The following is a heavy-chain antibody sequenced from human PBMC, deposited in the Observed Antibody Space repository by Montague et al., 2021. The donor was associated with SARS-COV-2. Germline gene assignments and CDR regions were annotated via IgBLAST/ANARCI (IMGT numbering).Heavy chain of an antibody. CDR1: GGSISSAGYY. CDR2: IYYSGST. D-gene: IGHD3-3*01. V-gene: IGHV4-31*03. J-gene: IGHJ4*02. CDR3: ARVVTIFGVGDTFDY. Sequence: TLSLTCTVSGGSISSAGYYWSWIRQHPGKGLEWIGYIYYSGSTYYNPSLKSRVTISVDTSKNQFSLKLSSVTAADTAVYYCARVVTIFGVGDTFDYGGQGTLVTVSS.